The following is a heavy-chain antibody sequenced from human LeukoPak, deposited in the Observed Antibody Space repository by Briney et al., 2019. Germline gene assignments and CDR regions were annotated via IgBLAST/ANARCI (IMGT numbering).Heavy chain of an antibody. V-gene: IGHV1-46*01. CDR3: AREKYHYDSTGPDAFDI. D-gene: IGHD3-22*01. CDR2: INPSGGST. Sequence: ASVKVSCKASGYTFSSDYMYWVRQAPGQGLEWMGLINPSGGSTSYAQKFQGRVTMTRDTSTSTVYMELSSLRSEDTAVYYCAREKYHYDSTGPDAFDIWGQGTMVTVSS. CDR1: GYTFSSDY. J-gene: IGHJ3*02.